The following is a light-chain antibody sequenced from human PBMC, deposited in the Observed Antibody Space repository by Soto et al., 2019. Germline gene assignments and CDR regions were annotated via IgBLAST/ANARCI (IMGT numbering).Light chain of an antibody. Sequence: QSVLTQPASVSGSPGQSITISCTGTSSDVGGSKYVSWYQHHPGKAPKLMIYEVSHRPSGVSNRFSGSKSGNTASLTIAGLHAEDVADYYCGSYTSISTYVFGTGTKLTVL. CDR3: GSYTSISTYV. J-gene: IGLJ1*01. CDR1: SSDVGGSKY. CDR2: EVS. V-gene: IGLV2-14*01.